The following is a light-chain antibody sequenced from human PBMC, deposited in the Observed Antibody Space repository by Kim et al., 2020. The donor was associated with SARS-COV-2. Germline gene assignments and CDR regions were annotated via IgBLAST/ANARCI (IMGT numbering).Light chain of an antibody. J-gene: IGLJ1*01. Sequence: ALTQPASVSGSPGQSITISCTGTSSDVGGYNYVSWYQQHPGKAPKLMIYDVSKRPSGVSNRFSGSKSGNTASLTISGLQAEDEADYYCSSYTSSSTFYVFGTGTKVTVL. CDR2: DVS. CDR1: SSDVGGYNY. V-gene: IGLV2-14*01. CDR3: SSYTSSSTFYV.